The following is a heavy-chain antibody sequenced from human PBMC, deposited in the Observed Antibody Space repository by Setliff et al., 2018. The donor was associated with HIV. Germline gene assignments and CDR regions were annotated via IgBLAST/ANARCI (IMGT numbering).Heavy chain of an antibody. CDR1: GVTFSNYA. Sequence: ASVKVSCKASGVTFSNYAISWVRQAPGQGLEWMGGIIPIFGTANYAQKFQGRVTITTDESTITAYMELSSLRSEDTAVYYCARDTGQQLVGFDIWGQGTMVTV. D-gene: IGHD6-13*01. CDR3: ARDTGQQLVGFDI. CDR2: IIPIFGTA. J-gene: IGHJ3*02. V-gene: IGHV1-69*05.